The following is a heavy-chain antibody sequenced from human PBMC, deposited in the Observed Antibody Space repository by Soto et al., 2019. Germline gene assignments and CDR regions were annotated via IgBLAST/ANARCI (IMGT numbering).Heavy chain of an antibody. CDR1: GASISTYY. Sequence: ASETLSLTCTVSGASISTYYWNWIRQPPGKGLEWIGYIYYSGSTNYNPSLKSRVTMSLDASKNQFSLKLRSVTAADAGVYYCAVNLGYCSGGSCYPTHTIDFWGLGMLVTVSS. D-gene: IGHD2-15*01. CDR3: AVNLGYCSGGSCYPTHTIDF. V-gene: IGHV4-59*08. CDR2: IYYSGST. J-gene: IGHJ4*02.